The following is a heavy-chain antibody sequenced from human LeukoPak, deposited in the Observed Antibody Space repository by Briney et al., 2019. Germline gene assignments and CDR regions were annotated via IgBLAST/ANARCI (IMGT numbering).Heavy chain of an antibody. Sequence: GGSLRLSCAASGFTFSDYGMHWVRQAPGKGLEWVTFIRSDGINKYYSDSVKGRFTISRDNSKNTLYLQMNSLRPEDTAIYYCAKGSAWSRGYFDYWGQGTLVTVSS. V-gene: IGHV3-30*02. CDR2: IRSDGINK. CDR1: GFTFSDYG. J-gene: IGHJ4*02. CDR3: AKGSAWSRGYFDY. D-gene: IGHD6-19*01.